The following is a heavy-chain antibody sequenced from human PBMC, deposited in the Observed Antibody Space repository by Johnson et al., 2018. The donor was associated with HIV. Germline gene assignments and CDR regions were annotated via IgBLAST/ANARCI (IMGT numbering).Heavy chain of an antibody. CDR2: INSDGCTT. V-gene: IGHV3-74*01. CDR3: VRSNGRLAAFDI. J-gene: IGHJ3*02. CDR1: GFTFNNYW. Sequence: VQLVESGGGLGQPGGSLRLSCVDSGFTFNNYWMHWVRQAPGKGPVWVSRINSDGCTTDYADSVKGRFTISRDNAKNTLYLQMNSLRVEDTAVYYCVRSNGRLAAFDIWGQGTMVTVSS. D-gene: IGHD3-9*01.